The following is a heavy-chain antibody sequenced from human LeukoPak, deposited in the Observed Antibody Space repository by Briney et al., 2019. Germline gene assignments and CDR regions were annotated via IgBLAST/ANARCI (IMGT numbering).Heavy chain of an antibody. D-gene: IGHD6-13*01. CDR3: ARLGMIQAYSTEDY. Sequence: GGSLRLSCAASGFTFSNYWMSWVRQAPGKGLEWLANIKEDGSIIRYLDSVKGRFTVSRDNAKNSIYVQMDSLRAEDTAMYYCARLGMIQAYSTEDYWGQGTLVTVSS. J-gene: IGHJ4*02. CDR2: IKEDGSII. V-gene: IGHV3-7*01. CDR1: GFTFSNYW.